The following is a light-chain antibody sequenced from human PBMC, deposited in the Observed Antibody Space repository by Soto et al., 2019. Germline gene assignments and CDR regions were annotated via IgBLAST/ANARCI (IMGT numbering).Light chain of an antibody. CDR3: AAWDDSLNGPV. V-gene: IGLV1-44*01. CDR1: RSNIGTNS. J-gene: IGLJ2*01. Sequence: QSILTQPPSASGTPGQRVTMSCSGSRSNIGTNSVHWYQQLPGTAPKLLIYNSNQRPSGVPARFSGSKSGTSASLAISGLQSEDEADYYCAAWDDSLNGPVFGGGTKVTVL. CDR2: NSN.